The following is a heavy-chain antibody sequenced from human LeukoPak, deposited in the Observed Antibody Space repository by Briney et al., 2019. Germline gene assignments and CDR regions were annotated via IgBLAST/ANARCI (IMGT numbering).Heavy chain of an antibody. Sequence: GGSLRLSCVASGFTFSSRDWMTWVRPAPGKGLEWVANIKQDGSEKNYVDSVKGRFTISRDNSKNSFYLQMSSLRAEDTGVFYCARDAAYSAFDYWGQGTLVTVSS. CDR3: ARDAAYSAFDY. D-gene: IGHD2-21*01. CDR2: IKQDGSEK. CDR1: GFTFSSRDW. V-gene: IGHV3-7*01. J-gene: IGHJ4*02.